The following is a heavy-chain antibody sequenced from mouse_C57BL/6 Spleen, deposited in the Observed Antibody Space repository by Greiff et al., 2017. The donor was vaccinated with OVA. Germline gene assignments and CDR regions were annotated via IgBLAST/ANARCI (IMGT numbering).Heavy chain of an antibody. D-gene: IGHD2-1*01. J-gene: IGHJ2*01. CDR2: IDPSDSYT. CDR1: GYTFTSYW. Sequence: QVQLQQPGAELVMPGASVKLSCKASGYTFTSYWMHWVKQRPGQGLEWIGAIDPSDSYTNYNQKFKGKSTLTVDKSSSTAYMQLSSLTAEDSAVDYCARRGNYHFDDWGQGTTLTVSS. V-gene: IGHV1-69*01. CDR3: ARRGNYHFDD.